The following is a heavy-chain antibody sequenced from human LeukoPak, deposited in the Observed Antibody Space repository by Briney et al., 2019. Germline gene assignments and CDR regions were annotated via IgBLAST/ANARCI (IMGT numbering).Heavy chain of an antibody. V-gene: IGHV3-9*01. J-gene: IGHJ4*02. CDR1: GFTFDDYA. D-gene: IGHD6-13*01. CDR3: ARRGAAAGLPFDY. CDR2: ISWNSGSI. Sequence: GRSLRLSCAASGFTFDDYAMHWVRQAPGKGLEWVSGISWNSGSIGYADSVKGRFTISRDNAKNSLYLQMNSLRAEDTALYYCARRGAAAGLPFDYWGQGTLVTVSS.